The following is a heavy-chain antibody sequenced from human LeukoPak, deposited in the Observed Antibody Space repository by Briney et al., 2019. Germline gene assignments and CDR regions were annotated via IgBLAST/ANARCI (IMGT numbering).Heavy chain of an antibody. CDR1: GFTFSDYV. CDR2: IAYDGSNT. D-gene: IGHD3-22*01. Sequence: GGSLRLSCAASGFTFSDYVMHWVRQAPGKGLEWVAVIAYDGSNTYYADSVKGRFTIFRDNAENTLYLQMNSLRGDDTAVYYCARSPYYVDSSGLYYFDYWGQGTLVTVSS. CDR3: ARSPYYVDSSGLYYFDY. V-gene: IGHV3-30-3*01. J-gene: IGHJ4*02.